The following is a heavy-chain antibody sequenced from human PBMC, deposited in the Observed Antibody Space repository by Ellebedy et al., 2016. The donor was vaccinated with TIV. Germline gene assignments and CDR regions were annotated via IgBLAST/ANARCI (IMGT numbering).Heavy chain of an antibody. CDR1: GGSFSGYY. CDR3: ARGLSSGSHFDY. CDR2: INHSGST. Sequence: MPSETLSLTCAVYGGSFSGYYWSWIRQPPGKGLEWIGEINHSGSTNYNPSLKSRVTISVDTSKNQFSLKLSSVTAADTAVYYCARGLSSGSHFDYWGQGTLVTVSS. V-gene: IGHV4-34*01. D-gene: IGHD3-10*01. J-gene: IGHJ4*02.